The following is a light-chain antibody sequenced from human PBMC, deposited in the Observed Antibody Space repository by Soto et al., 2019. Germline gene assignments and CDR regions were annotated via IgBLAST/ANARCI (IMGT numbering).Light chain of an antibody. CDR1: QSVSSN. Sequence: EIVMTQSPATLSVSPGERDTLSCRATQSVSSNLAWYQQKPGQAPRLLIYGASTRATGIPARFSGSRSGTEFTLTISSLQSEDFAVYYCQQYNNWPPTFGQGTRLEIK. CDR2: GAS. J-gene: IGKJ5*01. CDR3: QQYNNWPPT. V-gene: IGKV3-15*01.